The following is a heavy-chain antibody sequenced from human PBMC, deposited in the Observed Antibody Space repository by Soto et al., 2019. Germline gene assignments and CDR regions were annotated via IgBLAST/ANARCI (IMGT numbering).Heavy chain of an antibody. CDR3: AKDRGLAESGTWSHYYYGMDV. CDR2: ISSDGSSY. CDR1: GFTLTNNG. J-gene: IGHJ6*02. Sequence: QVQLLESGGGVVQPGRSLRLSCVASGFTLTNNGMHWVRQAPGQGLEWVAVISSDGSSYYYGDSVRGRFNISRDTSKNTLFLEMNSLTTADTAVYYCAKDRGLAESGTWSHYYYGMDVWGQGTSVTVS. D-gene: IGHD1-26*01. V-gene: IGHV3-30*18.